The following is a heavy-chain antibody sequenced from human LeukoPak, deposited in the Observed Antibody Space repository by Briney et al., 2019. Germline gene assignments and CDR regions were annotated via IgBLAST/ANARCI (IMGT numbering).Heavy chain of an antibody. CDR3: AKANSITIFGVISPVDY. Sequence: GGSLRLSCAASGFTFSSYEMNWVRQAPGKGLEWVSYISSSGSTIYYADSVKGRSTISRDNSKNTLYLQMNSLRAEDTAVYYCAKANSITIFGVISPVDYWGQGTLVTVSS. J-gene: IGHJ4*02. CDR2: ISSSGSTI. V-gene: IGHV3-48*03. CDR1: GFTFSSYE. D-gene: IGHD3-3*01.